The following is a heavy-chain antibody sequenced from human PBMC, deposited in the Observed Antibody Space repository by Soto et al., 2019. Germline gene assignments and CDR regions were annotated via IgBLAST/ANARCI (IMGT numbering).Heavy chain of an antibody. V-gene: IGHV1-69*01. Sequence: QVQLVQSGAEVKKPGSSVKVSCKASGGTFSSYAISWVRQAPGQGLEWMGGIIPIFGTTNYAQKFQDRVTITADDSTNTASMELSSLRSEDTAVYYCARDFGYGYPCGYWGQGTLVTVSS. CDR2: IIPIFGTT. D-gene: IGHD5-18*01. CDR3: ARDFGYGYPCGY. CDR1: GGTFSSYA. J-gene: IGHJ4*02.